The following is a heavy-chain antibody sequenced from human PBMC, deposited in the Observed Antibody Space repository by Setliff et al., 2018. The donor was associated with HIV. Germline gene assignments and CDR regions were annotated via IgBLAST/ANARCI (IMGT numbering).Heavy chain of an antibody. D-gene: IGHD3-22*01. J-gene: IGHJ3*02. Sequence: GGSLRLSCAASGFTFSSYAMTWVRQAPGKGLEWVSPITGSGDSTYYANSVKGRFTISRDNAKNSLYLQMNSLRVEDTAVYYCARDNYYFDNSGYPVDAFDIWGQGTMVTVSS. V-gene: IGHV3-23*01. CDR1: GFTFSSYA. CDR2: ITGSGDST. CDR3: ARDNYYFDNSGYPVDAFDI.